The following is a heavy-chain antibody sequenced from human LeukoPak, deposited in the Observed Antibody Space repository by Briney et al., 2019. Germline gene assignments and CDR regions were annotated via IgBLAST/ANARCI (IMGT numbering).Heavy chain of an antibody. CDR1: GGSISSFY. V-gene: IGHV4-59*01. J-gene: IGHJ4*02. Sequence: SETLSLTFTVSGGSISSFYWNWIRQPPGKGLEWLGYIYYSGSTKYNPSLKSRVTISVDTSKNQFSLKLSSVTAADTAVYYCARDSYSSSWYHSGYFDYWGQGTLVTVSS. CDR3: ARDSYSSSWYHSGYFDY. CDR2: IYYSGST. D-gene: IGHD6-13*01.